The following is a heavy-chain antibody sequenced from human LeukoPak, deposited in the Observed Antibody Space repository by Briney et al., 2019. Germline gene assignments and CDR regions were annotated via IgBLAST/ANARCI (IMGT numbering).Heavy chain of an antibody. CDR3: AKPFGSGWTPLDY. Sequence: PGGSLRLSCVASGFTFSSYWMSWVRQAPGKGLEWVANIKQDGSDKNYVDSVKGRFTISRDNAKNSLYLQMNRLNAEDTAIYYCAKPFGSGWTPLDYWGQGTLVTVSS. V-gene: IGHV3-7*01. J-gene: IGHJ4*02. CDR1: GFTFSSYW. CDR2: IKQDGSDK. D-gene: IGHD6-19*01.